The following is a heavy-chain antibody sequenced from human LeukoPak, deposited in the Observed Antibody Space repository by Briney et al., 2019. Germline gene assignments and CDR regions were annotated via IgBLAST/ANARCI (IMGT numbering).Heavy chain of an antibody. CDR1: GYTFTSYD. CDR3: ARGRCSSTSSYLYYYYYMDV. V-gene: IGHV1-8*01. J-gene: IGHJ6*03. D-gene: IGHD2-2*01. Sequence: ASVKVSCKASGYTFTSYDINWVRQATGQGLEWMGWTNPNSGNTGYAQKFQGRVTMTRNTSISTAYMELSSLRSEDTAVYYCARGRCSSTSSYLYYYYYMDVWGKGPRSPSP. CDR2: TNPNSGNT.